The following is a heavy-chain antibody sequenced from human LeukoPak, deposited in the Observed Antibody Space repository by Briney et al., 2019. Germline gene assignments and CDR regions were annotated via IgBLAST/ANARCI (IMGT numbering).Heavy chain of an antibody. J-gene: IGHJ5*02. D-gene: IGHD6-6*01. CDR2: IIPIFGTA. V-gene: IGHV1-69*01. CDR1: GGTFSSYA. CDR3: ARDFGYSSSRGGFDP. Sequence: SVKVSCTASGGTFSSYAISWVRQAPGQGLEWMGGIIPIFGTANYAQKFQGRVTITADESTSTAYMELSSLRSEDTAVYYCARDFGYSSSRGGFDPWGQGTLVTVSS.